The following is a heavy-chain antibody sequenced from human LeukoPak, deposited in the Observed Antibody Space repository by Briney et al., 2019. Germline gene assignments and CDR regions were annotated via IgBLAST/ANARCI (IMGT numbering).Heavy chain of an antibody. J-gene: IGHJ6*03. Sequence: GGSLRLSCAASGFTFSTYSMNWVRQAPGKGLEWVSYISGSSGTIFYADSVKGRFTISRDNAKTSLYLQMNSLRAEDTAIYYCARRSEFGVLYYMDVWGKGTTVTVSS. CDR2: ISGSSGTI. CDR3: ARRSEFGVLYYMDV. D-gene: IGHD3-16*01. CDR1: GFTFSTYS. V-gene: IGHV3-48*04.